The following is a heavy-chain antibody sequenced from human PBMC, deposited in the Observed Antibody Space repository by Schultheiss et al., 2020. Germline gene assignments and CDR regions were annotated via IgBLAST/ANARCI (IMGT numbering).Heavy chain of an antibody. CDR3: ARDPLWWLPSFDY. CDR1: GGSISNTSYY. CDR2: IYTSGST. Sequence: SETLSLTCTFSGGSISNTSYYWGWIRQPAGKGLEWIGRIYTSGSTNYNPSLKSRVTMSVDTSKNQFSLKLSSVTAADTAVYYCARDPLWWLPSFDYWCQGTLVTVSS. V-gene: IGHV4-61*02. D-gene: IGHD2-21*01. J-gene: IGHJ4*02.